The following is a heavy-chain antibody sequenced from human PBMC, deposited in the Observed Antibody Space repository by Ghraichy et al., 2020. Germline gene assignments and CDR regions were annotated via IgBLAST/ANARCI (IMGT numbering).Heavy chain of an antibody. CDR1: GYTFTGYY. Sequence: ASVKVSCKASGYTFTGYYMHWVRQAPGQGLEWMGWINPNSGGTNYAQKFQGRVTMTRDTSISTAYMELSRLRSDDTAVYYCARDPGELHAMYYFDYWGQGTLVTVSS. D-gene: IGHD1-7*01. CDR2: INPNSGGT. V-gene: IGHV1-2*02. CDR3: ARDPGELHAMYYFDY. J-gene: IGHJ4*02.